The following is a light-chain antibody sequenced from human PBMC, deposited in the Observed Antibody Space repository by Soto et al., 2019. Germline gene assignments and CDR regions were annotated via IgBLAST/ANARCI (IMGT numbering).Light chain of an antibody. CDR3: SSYAGNSNYV. CDR2: DVT. CDR1: SSDVGAYKF. V-gene: IGLV2-8*01. Sequence: QSALTHPPSASGSPGQSVTISCTGTSSDVGAYKFVSWYQQSPGKAPNLLIDDVTKRPTGVPDRFSGSKSGNTASLTVSRPQAEDEADNYCSSYAGNSNYVFGSGTKVTVL. J-gene: IGLJ1*01.